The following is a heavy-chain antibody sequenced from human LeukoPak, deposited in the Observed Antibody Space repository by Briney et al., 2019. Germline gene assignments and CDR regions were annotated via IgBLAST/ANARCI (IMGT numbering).Heavy chain of an antibody. CDR3: AKEDSSSWSPNTDAFDI. D-gene: IGHD6-13*01. CDR2: IRYDGSNK. V-gene: IGHV3-30*02. CDR1: GFTFSRYG. Sequence: GGSLRLSCAASGFTFSRYGMHWVRQAPGKGLKSVAFIRYDGSNKYYADSVKGRFTISRDNSKNTLYLQMNSLRAEDTAVYYCAKEDSSSWSPNTDAFDIWGQGTMVTVSS. J-gene: IGHJ3*02.